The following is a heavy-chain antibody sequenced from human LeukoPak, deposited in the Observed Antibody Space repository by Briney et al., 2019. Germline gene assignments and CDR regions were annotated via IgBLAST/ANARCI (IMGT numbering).Heavy chain of an antibody. CDR3: AKGGYSYGYGYHFDY. CDR1: AFPFSNYW. J-gene: IGHJ4*02. Sequence: PGGSLTLSCAASAFPFSNYWMHWVRHVPGERLTWVSRISSDGTKIGYAASVKGRFTISRDNAKNSLYLQMNSLRAEDTALYYCAKGGYSYGYGYHFDYWGQGTLVTVSS. CDR2: ISSDGTKI. D-gene: IGHD5-18*01. V-gene: IGHV3-74*01.